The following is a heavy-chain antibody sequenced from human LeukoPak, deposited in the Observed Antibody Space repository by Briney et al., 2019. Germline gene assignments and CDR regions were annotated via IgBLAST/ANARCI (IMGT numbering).Heavy chain of an antibody. CDR1: DGSINSGGYY. D-gene: IGHD3-3*01. J-gene: IGHJ5*02. V-gene: IGHV4-34*01. CDR3: ARASPRRPFCWFDP. CDR2: INHSGST. Sequence: SETLSLTCTVSDGSINSGGYYWSWIRQPPGKGLEWIGEINHSGSTNYNPSLKSRVTISVDTSKNQFSLKLSSVTAADTAVYYCARASPRRPFCWFDPWGQGTLVTVSS.